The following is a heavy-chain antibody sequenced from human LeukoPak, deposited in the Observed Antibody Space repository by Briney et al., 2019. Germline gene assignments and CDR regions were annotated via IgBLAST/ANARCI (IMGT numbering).Heavy chain of an antibody. CDR1: GGSISSYY. CDR3: ARVPGGRSSSSSGYYYYYMDV. V-gene: IGHV4-4*07. CDR2: IYTSGST. D-gene: IGHD6-6*01. Sequence: SKTLSLTCTVSGGSISSYYWSWIRQPAGKGLEWIGRIYTSGSTNYNPSLKSRVTMSVDTSKNQFSLKLSSVTAADTAVYYCARVPGGRSSSSSGYYYYYMDVWGKGTTVTVSS. J-gene: IGHJ6*03.